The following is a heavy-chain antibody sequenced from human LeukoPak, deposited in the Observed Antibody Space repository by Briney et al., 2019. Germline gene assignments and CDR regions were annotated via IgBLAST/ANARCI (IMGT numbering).Heavy chain of an antibody. V-gene: IGHV4-4*07. J-gene: IGHJ4*02. D-gene: IGHD1-14*01. CDR3: ARPEMGNRGFDY. CDR1: GGSISSYY. CDR2: IYTSGST. Sequence: SETLSLTCTVSGGSISSYYWSWIRQPAGKGLKWIGRIYTSGSTNYNPSLKSRVTISVDTSKNQFSLKLSSVTAADTAVYYCARPEMGNRGFDYWGQGTLVTVSS.